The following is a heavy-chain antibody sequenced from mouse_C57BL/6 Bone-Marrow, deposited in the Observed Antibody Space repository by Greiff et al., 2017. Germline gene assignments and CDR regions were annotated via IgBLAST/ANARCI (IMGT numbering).Heavy chain of an antibody. D-gene: IGHD2-1*01. CDR2: ISSGGSYT. CDR3: ASGNYRLWYFDV. J-gene: IGHJ1*03. V-gene: IGHV5-6*01. CDR1: GFTFSSYG. Sequence: EVQRVESGGDLVKPGGSLKLSCAASGFTFSSYGMSWVRQTPDKRLEWVATISSGGSYTYYPDSVKGRFTISRDNAKNTLYLQMSSLKSEDTAMYYCASGNYRLWYFDVWGTGTTVTVSS.